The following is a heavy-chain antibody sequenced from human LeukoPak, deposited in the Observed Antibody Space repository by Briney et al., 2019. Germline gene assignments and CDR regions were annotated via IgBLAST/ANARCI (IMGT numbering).Heavy chain of an antibody. D-gene: IGHD2-2*01. J-gene: IGHJ6*02. CDR2: IYYSGST. V-gene: IGHV4-59*01. CDR1: GGSISSYY. CDR3: ARLKCISTTCPSRYVMDV. Sequence: SETLSLTCSVSGGSISSYYWSWIRQPPGKGLEYIGYIYYSGSTNYNPSLKSRVTISVDTSKDQFSLNLTSVTAADTAVYYCARLKCISTTCPSRYVMDVWGQGATVTVSS.